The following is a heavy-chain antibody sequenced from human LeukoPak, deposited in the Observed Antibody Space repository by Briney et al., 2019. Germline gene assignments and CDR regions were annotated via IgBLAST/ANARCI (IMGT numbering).Heavy chain of an antibody. CDR1: GFTFSTYG. CDR3: AKGWDTKSTSRSPFDY. Sequence: GGSLRLSCGASGFTFSTYGMHWVRQAPGKGLEGGAVISYDGSNKYYADSVTGHFTISRDNSKNTLSLQMNSLRSEDTAVYYCAKGWDTKSTSRSPFDYWGQGTLVTVSS. D-gene: IGHD1-26*01. V-gene: IGHV3-30*18. CDR2: ISYDGSNK. J-gene: IGHJ4*02.